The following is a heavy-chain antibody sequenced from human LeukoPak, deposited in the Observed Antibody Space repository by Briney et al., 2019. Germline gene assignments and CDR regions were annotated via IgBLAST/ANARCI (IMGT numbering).Heavy chain of an antibody. CDR1: GDPISSHSDY. CDR2: VYHNGNI. V-gene: IGHV4-61*08. D-gene: IGHD4-11*01. Sequence: PSETLSLTCTVSGDPISSHSDYKWTWIRQPPGKGLEWIGYVYHNGNINYNPFLGSRLTISVDTSKNQFSLRLTSVTAADTAVYFCAREYSASDHWGHGTLVTVSS. CDR3: AREYSASDH. J-gene: IGHJ4*01.